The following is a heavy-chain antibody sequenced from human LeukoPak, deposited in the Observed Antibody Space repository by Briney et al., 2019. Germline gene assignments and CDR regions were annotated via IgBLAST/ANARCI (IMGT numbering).Heavy chain of an antibody. J-gene: IGHJ4*02. CDR1: GFTFSNYA. CDR2: ISDSGDYT. Sequence: PGGSLRLSCAASGFTFSNYAMSWVRQAPGKGLEWVSAISDSGDYTHYADSVKGRFTVSRDNYRNTLYLQMNSLRAEDTALYYCAKRFGGTYGYSGYEDYWGQGTLVPVSS. D-gene: IGHD5-12*01. V-gene: IGHV3-23*01. CDR3: AKRFGGTYGYSGYEDY.